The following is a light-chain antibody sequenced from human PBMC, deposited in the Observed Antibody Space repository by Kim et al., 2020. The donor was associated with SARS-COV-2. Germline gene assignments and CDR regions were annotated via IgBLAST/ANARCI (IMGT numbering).Light chain of an antibody. CDR1: QDMRND. CDR2: GAS. CDR3: LQHNTYPIT. Sequence: ASVRDRVTITCRASQDMRNDLGWYQQNPGRAPKRLIYGASSLQSGVPSRFSGSGSGTEFTLTISSLQPEDFATYFCLQHNTYPITFGQGTRLEIK. V-gene: IGKV1-17*01. J-gene: IGKJ5*01.